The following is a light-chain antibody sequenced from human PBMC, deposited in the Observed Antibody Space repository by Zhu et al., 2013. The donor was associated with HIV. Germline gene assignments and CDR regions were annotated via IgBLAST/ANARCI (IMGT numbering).Light chain of an antibody. V-gene: IGKV1-5*01. CDR2: DAS. Sequence: DIQMTQSPSSLSASVGDRVTITCRASQTISNWLAWYQQKPGKAPKLLIYDASTLQSGVPSRFSGSGSGTEFALTISSLQPDDFATYYCQQHNSILGITIGGGTKVEIK. J-gene: IGKJ4*01. CDR1: QTISNW. CDR3: QQHNSILGIT.